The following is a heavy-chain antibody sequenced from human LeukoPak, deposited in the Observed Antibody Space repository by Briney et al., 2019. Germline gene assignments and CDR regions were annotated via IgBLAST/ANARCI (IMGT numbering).Heavy chain of an antibody. V-gene: IGHV1-24*01. D-gene: IGHD1-7*01. CDR1: GSSLSELS. J-gene: IGHJ4*02. CDR3: ARELSSPWDYDTFDY. CDR2: FDVIDGET. Sequence: ASVKVSCTVSGSSLSELSLYWVRQAPGKGLEWMGGFDVIDGETFYAQKFQGRVTMTRDTSIDTAYMEMSSLKSDDTAVYYCARELSSPWDYDTFDYWGQGALVTVSS.